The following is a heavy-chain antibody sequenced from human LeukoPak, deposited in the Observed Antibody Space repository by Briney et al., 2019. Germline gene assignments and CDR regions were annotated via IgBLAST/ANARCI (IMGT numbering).Heavy chain of an antibody. V-gene: IGHV4-4*02. Sequence: SETLSLTCAVSGGSISSSNWWSWVRQPPGKGLEWIGEIYHSGSTNYNPSLKSRVTISVDTSKNQFSLKLSSVTAADTAVYYCTRARFGEFYYYYYMDVWGKGTTVTISS. CDR1: GGSISSSNW. CDR3: TRARFGEFYYYYYMDV. J-gene: IGHJ6*03. D-gene: IGHD3-10*02. CDR2: IYHSGST.